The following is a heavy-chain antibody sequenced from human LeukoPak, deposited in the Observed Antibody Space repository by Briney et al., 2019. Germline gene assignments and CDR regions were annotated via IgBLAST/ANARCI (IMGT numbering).Heavy chain of an antibody. CDR3: ARDPGLMDVRGAFDI. Sequence: GGSLRLSCAASGLTFSDYAMSWFRQAPGKGLEWVSGITSGFTPHYADSVKGRFTISRDNSKNTLYLQMNSLRAEDTAVYYCARDPGLMDVRGAFDIWGQGTMVTVSS. CDR2: ITSGFTP. V-gene: IGHV3-23*01. D-gene: IGHD2-8*01. J-gene: IGHJ3*02. CDR1: GLTFSDYA.